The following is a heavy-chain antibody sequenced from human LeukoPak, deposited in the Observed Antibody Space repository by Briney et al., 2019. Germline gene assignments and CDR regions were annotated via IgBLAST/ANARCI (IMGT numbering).Heavy chain of an antibody. J-gene: IGHJ4*02. D-gene: IGHD5-18*01. Sequence: GGSLRLSCAASGFTFSSYGMHWVRQAPGKGLEWVAVIWYDGSNKYYADSVQGRFTVSREDARNSLYLQMNSLRAGDTAVYYCVREARGYHYTYLDYWGQGTLVTVSS. V-gene: IGHV3-33*01. CDR2: IWYDGSNK. CDR1: GFTFSSYG. CDR3: VREARGYHYTYLDY.